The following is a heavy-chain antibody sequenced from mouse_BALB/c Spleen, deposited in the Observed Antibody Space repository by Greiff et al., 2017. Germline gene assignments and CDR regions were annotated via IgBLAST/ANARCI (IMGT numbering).Heavy chain of an antibody. CDR3: TRLITALYAMDY. CDR2: INPSNGGT. V-gene: IGHV1S81*02. J-gene: IGHJ4*01. CDR1: GYTFTSYY. Sequence: QVQLQQPGAELVKPGASVKLSCKASGYTFTSYYMYWVKQRPGQGLEWIGGINPSNGGTNFNEKFKSKATLTVDKSSSTAYMQLSSLTSEDSAVYYCTRLITALYAMDYWGQGTSVTVSS. D-gene: IGHD2-4*01.